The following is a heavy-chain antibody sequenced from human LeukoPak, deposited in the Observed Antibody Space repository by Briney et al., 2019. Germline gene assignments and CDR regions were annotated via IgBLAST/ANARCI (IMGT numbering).Heavy chain of an antibody. Sequence: PSETLSLTCTVSGGSIISSSFWWGWIRQPPGKGLEWIGYIYYSGSTNYNPSLKSRVTISVDTSKNQFSLKLSSVTAADTAVYYCARRQDYYDSSGSHHGYFDYWGQGTLVTVSS. CDR3: ARRQDYYDSSGSHHGYFDY. V-gene: IGHV4-61*05. J-gene: IGHJ4*02. D-gene: IGHD3-22*01. CDR2: IYYSGST. CDR1: GGSIISSSFW.